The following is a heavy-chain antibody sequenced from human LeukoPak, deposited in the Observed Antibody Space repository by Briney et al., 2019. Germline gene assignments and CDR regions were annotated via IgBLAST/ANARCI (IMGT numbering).Heavy chain of an antibody. D-gene: IGHD2-15*01. CDR2: ISRGGDVT. V-gene: IGHV3-23*01. J-gene: IGHJ4*02. CDR1: GDSISSTNW. Sequence: PSGTLSLTCTISGDSISSTNWWSWVRQPPGKGLEWVSLISRGGDVTYYADSVKGRFTISRDSSKNTLYLQMHSLRAEDTAVYYCAARPGEVAVPYDYWGQGTLVTVSS. CDR3: AARPGEVAVPYDY.